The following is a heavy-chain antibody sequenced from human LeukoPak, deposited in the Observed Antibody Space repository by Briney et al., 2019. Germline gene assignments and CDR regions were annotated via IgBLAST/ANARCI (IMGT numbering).Heavy chain of an antibody. D-gene: IGHD2-2*01. CDR2: IDSDGSTT. CDR3: ARGLTLLGYCSSTSCLMNY. CDR1: GFTLSSYW. Sequence: GGSLRLSCAVSGFTLSSYWMHWVRQAPGKGLVWVLRIDSDGSTTDYADSVKGRFTISRDNANNTLYLQMNSLRAEDAGVYYCARGLTLLGYCSSTSCLMNYWGQGTLVTVSS. J-gene: IGHJ4*02. V-gene: IGHV3-74*01.